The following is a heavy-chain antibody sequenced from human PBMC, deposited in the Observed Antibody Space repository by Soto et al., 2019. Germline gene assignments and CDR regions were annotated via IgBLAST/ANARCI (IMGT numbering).Heavy chain of an antibody. CDR1: GCSISSYY. D-gene: IGHD1-1*01. CDR2: IYYSGST. CDR3: AREVPFDY. Sequence: PSETLSLTCPVSGCSISSYYWSWIRQPPGKGLEWIGYIYYSGSTNYNPSLKNRVTISVDTSKNQFSLKLSSVTAADTAVYYCAREVPFDYWGQGTLVTVSS. J-gene: IGHJ4*02. V-gene: IGHV4-59*01.